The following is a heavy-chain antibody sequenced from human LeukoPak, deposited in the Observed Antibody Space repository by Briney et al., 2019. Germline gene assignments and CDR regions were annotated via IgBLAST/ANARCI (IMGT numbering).Heavy chain of an antibody. D-gene: IGHD3-3*01. CDR2: IYYSGST. Sequence: PSETLSFTCTVSGGSISSGGYYWSWIRQHPGKGLEWIGYIYYSGSTYYNPSLKSRVTISVDTSKNQFSLKLSSVTAADTAVYYCARLPLWSSTLYYYYYYGMDVWGQGTTVTVSS. V-gene: IGHV4-31*03. CDR1: GGSISSGGYY. CDR3: ARLPLWSSTLYYYYYYGMDV. J-gene: IGHJ6*02.